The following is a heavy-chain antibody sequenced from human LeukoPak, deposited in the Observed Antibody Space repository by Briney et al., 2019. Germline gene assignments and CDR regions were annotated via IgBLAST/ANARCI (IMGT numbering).Heavy chain of an antibody. D-gene: IGHD3-10*01. V-gene: IGHV3-9*01. J-gene: IGHJ4*02. Sequence: PGGSLRLSCAASGFTFDDYAMHWVRQAPGKGLEWVSGISWNSGSIGYADSVKGRFTISRDNAKNTLYLQMNSLRAEDTAVYYCAKAESPYYYGSGSYYVNPDYWGQGTLVTVSS. CDR1: GFTFDDYA. CDR3: AKAESPYYYGSGSYYVNPDY. CDR2: ISWNSGSI.